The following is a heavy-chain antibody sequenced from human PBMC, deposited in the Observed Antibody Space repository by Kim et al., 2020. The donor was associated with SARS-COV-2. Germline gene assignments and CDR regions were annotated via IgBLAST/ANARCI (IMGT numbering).Heavy chain of an antibody. CDR3: ARDGSVAGSGWFDP. D-gene: IGHD6-19*01. V-gene: IGHV7-4-1*02. CDR1: GYTFTSYA. J-gene: IGHJ5*02. CDR2: INTNTGNP. Sequence: ASVKVYCKASGYTFTSYAMNWVRQAPGQGLEWMGWINTNTGNPTYAQGFTGRFVFSLDTSVSTAYLQISSLKAEDTAVYYCARDGSVAGSGWFDPWGQGTLVTVSS.